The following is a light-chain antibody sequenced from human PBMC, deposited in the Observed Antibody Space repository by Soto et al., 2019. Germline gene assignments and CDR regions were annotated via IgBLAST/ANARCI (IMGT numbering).Light chain of an antibody. CDR2: SNN. Sequence: QAVLTQPPSASGTPGQRVTISCSGSSSNIGSNTVNWYQQLPGTAPKLVIYSNNQRPSGVPDRFSGSKSGTSASLAISGLQSEDEADYYCVAWDDSLNGYXVFGGGTKVTXL. J-gene: IGLJ2*01. CDR3: VAWDDSLNGYXV. V-gene: IGLV1-44*01. CDR1: SSNIGSNT.